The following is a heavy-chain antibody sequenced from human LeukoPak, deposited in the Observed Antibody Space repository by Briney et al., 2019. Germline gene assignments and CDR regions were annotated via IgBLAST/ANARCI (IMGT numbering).Heavy chain of an antibody. D-gene: IGHD5-12*01. CDR3: AREGYDGDRTFDY. V-gene: IGHV1-18*01. CDR1: GYTFTNYG. J-gene: IGHJ4*02. CDR2: ISPYSGRT. Sequence: ASVKVSCKASGYTFTNYGVSWVRQAPGQGLEWMGWISPYSGRTNSIPKFQGRLTMTADTSTLTAYMELRSLRSDDTAVYYCAREGYDGDRTFDYWGQGTLVTVSS.